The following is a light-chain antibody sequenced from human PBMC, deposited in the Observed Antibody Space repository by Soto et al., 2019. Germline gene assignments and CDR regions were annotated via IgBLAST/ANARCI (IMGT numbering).Light chain of an antibody. CDR2: AAS. J-gene: IGKJ5*01. CDR1: QGIGNF. V-gene: IGKV1-27*01. CDR3: QKVSSGIT. Sequence: DIQLTQSPSSLSASVGDRVTITCRASQGIGNFLAWYQQKPGKVPKLLISAASSLQSGVPSRFSGRGSGTDFTPTLPRLQPEDVATYYCQKVSSGITFGQGTRLEIK.